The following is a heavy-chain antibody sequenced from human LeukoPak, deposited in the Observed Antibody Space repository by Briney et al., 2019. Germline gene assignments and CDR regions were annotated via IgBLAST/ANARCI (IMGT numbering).Heavy chain of an antibody. CDR3: ARGTLVYDILTGYYSPGAFDI. CDR2: IYYSGST. Sequence: PSETLSLTCTVSGGSISSSSYYWGWIRQPPGKGLEWIGSIYYSGSTYYNPSLKSRVTISVDTSKDQFSLKLSSVTAADTAVYYCARGTLVYDILTGYYSPGAFDIWGQGTMVTVSS. V-gene: IGHV4-39*07. CDR1: GGSISSSSYY. J-gene: IGHJ3*02. D-gene: IGHD3-9*01.